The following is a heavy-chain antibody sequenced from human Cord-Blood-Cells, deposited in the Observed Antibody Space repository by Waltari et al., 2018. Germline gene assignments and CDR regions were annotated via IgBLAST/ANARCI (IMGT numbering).Heavy chain of an antibody. CDR2: IYYSGST. Sequence: QVQLQESGPGLVKPSETLSLTCTVSGGSISSYYWRWTRQPPGKGLEWIGYIYYSGSTNYNPSLKSRVTISVDTSKNQFSLKLSSVTAADTAVYYCARQSSGSGDFDYWGQGTLVTVSS. CDR1: GGSISSYY. D-gene: IGHD7-27*01. V-gene: IGHV4-59*08. CDR3: ARQSSGSGDFDY. J-gene: IGHJ4*02.